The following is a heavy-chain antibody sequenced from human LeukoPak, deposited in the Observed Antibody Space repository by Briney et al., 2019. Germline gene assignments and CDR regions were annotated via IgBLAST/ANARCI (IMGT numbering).Heavy chain of an antibody. V-gene: IGHV3-21*01. J-gene: IGHJ5*02. CDR3: ARDAVEYGGNSGWFDP. CDR1: GFTFSSYS. D-gene: IGHD4-23*01. CDR2: ISSSSSYI. Sequence: PGGSLRLSCAASGFTFSSYSMNWVRQAPGKGLEWVSSISSSSSYIYYADSVKGRSTISRDNAKNSLYLQMNSLRAEDTAVYYCARDAVEYGGNSGWFDPWGQGTLVTVSS.